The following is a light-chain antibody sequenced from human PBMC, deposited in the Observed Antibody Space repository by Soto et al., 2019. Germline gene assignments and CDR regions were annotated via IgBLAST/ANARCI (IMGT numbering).Light chain of an antibody. CDR2: DAS. Sequence: EIVLTQSPATLSLSPGERATLSCRASQSVSSYLAWYQQKPGQAPRLLIYDASNRATGIPARFSGSGSGTDSTLTITSLEPEDFAVYYCQRRSNWPPLTFGGGTKVEIK. CDR3: QRRSNWPPLT. V-gene: IGKV3-11*01. CDR1: QSVSSY. J-gene: IGKJ4*01.